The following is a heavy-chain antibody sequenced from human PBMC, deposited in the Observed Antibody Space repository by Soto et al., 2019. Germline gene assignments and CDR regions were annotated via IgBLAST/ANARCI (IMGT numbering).Heavy chain of an antibody. CDR1: GYTFTSYG. D-gene: IGHD3-10*01. J-gene: IGHJ4*02. CDR3: ASGWFGEFVYYFDY. Sequence: GASVKVSCKASGYTFTSYGISWVRQAPGQGLEWMGWISANNGNTNYAQKLQGRVTMTTDTSTSTAYMELRSLRSDDTAVYYCASGWFGEFVYYFDYWGQGTLVTVSS. CDR2: ISANNGNT. V-gene: IGHV1-18*01.